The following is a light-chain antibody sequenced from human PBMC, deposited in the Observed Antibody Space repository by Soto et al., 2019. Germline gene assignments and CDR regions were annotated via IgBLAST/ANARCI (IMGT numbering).Light chain of an antibody. CDR2: AAS. CDR1: QSVASS. Sequence: EIVLTQSPAALSLSPGESATLSCRASQSVASSLAWYQQSPGQAPRLIIYAASNRATGIPARFSGSGSATDFTLTISSLEPEDFAVYYCQQRSNWPPITFGQGTRLEIK. CDR3: QQRSNWPPIT. V-gene: IGKV3-11*01. J-gene: IGKJ5*01.